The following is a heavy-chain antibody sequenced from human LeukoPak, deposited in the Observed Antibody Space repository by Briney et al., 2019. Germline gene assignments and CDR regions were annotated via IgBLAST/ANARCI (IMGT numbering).Heavy chain of an antibody. D-gene: IGHD2-2*01. J-gene: IGHJ4*02. Sequence: PGGSLRLSCAASGSTFSSYEMNWVRQAPGKGLEWVSYISSSGSTIYYADSVKDRFTISRDNAKNSLYLQVNSLRAEDTAVYYCAREHCGATSCSYFDYWGQGTLVTVSS. CDR2: ISSSGSTI. CDR3: AREHCGATSCSYFDY. V-gene: IGHV3-48*03. CDR1: GSTFSSYE.